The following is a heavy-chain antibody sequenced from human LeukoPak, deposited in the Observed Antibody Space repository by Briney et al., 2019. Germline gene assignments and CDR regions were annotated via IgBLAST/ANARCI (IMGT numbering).Heavy chain of an antibody. CDR1: GGSISSYY. V-gene: IGHV4-59*01. Sequence: PSETPSLTCTVSGGSISSYYWSWIRQPPGKGLEWIGYIYYSGSTNYNPSLKSRVTISVKTSKNQFSLKLRSVTAADTAVYYCARVTGYTIEDYFDYWGQGTLVTVSS. CDR3: ARVTGYTIEDYFDY. CDR2: IYYSGST. D-gene: IGHD3-9*01. J-gene: IGHJ4*02.